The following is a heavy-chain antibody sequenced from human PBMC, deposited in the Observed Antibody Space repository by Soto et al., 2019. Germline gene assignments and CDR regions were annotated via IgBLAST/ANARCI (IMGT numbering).Heavy chain of an antibody. CDR1: GGSISSGGYY. CDR2: IHYSGTT. J-gene: IGHJ5*02. CDR3: AREYVGSDKNWFDP. Sequence: QVQLQESGPGLVKPSQTLSLTCTVSGGSISSGGYYWSWIRQHPGKGLEWIGYIHYSGTTYYIPSLKSRITMPIDTSKNQFSLKLSSVTAADTAVYYCAREYVGSDKNWFDPWGQGTLVTVSS. V-gene: IGHV4-31*03. D-gene: IGHD5-12*01.